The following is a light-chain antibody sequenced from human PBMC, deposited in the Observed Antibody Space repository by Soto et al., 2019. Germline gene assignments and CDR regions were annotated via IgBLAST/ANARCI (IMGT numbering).Light chain of an antibody. CDR3: SSYTSSSTLFV. V-gene: IGLV2-14*01. CDR1: SSDVGGYNY. CDR2: EVS. Sequence: QSALTQPASVSGSPGQSITISCTGTSSDVGGYNYVSWYQQHPGKAPKLMIYEVSNRPSGVSNRFHGSKSGNTASLTISGLQAEDEADYYCSSYTSSSTLFVFGTGTKLTVL. J-gene: IGLJ1*01.